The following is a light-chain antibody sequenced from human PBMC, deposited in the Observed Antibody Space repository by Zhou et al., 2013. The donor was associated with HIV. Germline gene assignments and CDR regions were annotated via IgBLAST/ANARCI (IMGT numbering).Light chain of an antibody. CDR1: QSVKSNY. V-gene: IGKV3-20*01. Sequence: ELVLTQSPGTLSLSPGERATLSCRASQSVKSNYLAWYQQKPGQPPSLLIYGTSSRATGIPDRFSGSGSGTDFTLTISRLEPEDFAVYYCQQYGSPWTFGQGTKVEIK. CDR2: GTS. J-gene: IGKJ1*01. CDR3: QQYGSPWT.